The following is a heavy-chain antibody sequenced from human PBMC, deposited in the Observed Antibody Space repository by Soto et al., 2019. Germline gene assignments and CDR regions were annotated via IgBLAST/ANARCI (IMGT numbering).Heavy chain of an antibody. V-gene: IGHV3-23*01. CDR2: ISGAGGST. CDR3: AKSVGYCSSTRCPGVFYS. D-gene: IGHD2-2*01. J-gene: IGHJ3*02. Sequence: PGGSLRFSCAASGFTFNDYAINWVRQAPGKGMEWVSAISGAGGSTYYADSVKGRFTISRDNSKTTLYLQMSSLRAEDTAVYYCAKSVGYCSSTRCPGVFYSWGQGTMDTVSS. CDR1: GFTFNDYA.